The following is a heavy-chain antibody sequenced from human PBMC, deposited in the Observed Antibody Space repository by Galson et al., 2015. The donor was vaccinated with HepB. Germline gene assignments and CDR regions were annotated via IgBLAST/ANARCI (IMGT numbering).Heavy chain of an antibody. D-gene: IGHD4-17*01. CDR1: GYRFTSYA. CDR2: IKTGNGDT. V-gene: IGHV1-3*04. Sequence: SVKVSCKASGYRFTSYAIHWMRQAPGQSLEWVGWIKTGNGDTKYSQKFQGRLTLARDASASTVSMELSSLVYEDTAIYYCARDLQEYPDYSDLLDWFDPWGQGTLVTVSS. J-gene: IGHJ5*02. CDR3: ARDLQEYPDYSDLLDWFDP.